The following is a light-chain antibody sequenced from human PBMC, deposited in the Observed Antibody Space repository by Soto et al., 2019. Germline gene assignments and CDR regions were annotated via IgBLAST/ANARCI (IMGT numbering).Light chain of an antibody. Sequence: QSARTQPASVSGSPGQSITISCTVTSSDVGSYNYVSWYQQHPGKAPALIISEVSNRPSGVSSRFSGSKSGNTASLTISGLQAEDEAEYFCSSYTSTTNIYVFGSGTKVTVL. CDR2: EVS. V-gene: IGLV2-14*01. CDR3: SSYTSTTNIYV. J-gene: IGLJ1*01. CDR1: SSDVGSYNY.